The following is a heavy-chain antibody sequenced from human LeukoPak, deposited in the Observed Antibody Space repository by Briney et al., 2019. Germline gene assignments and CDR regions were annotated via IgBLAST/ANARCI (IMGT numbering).Heavy chain of an antibody. Sequence: PGGSLRLSCAVSGFTFSSYSMNWVRQAPGKGLEWVSCISSSSGYIYYADSVKGRFTISRDNAKNSLYLQMNTLRAEDTAVYYCARDPGYGSDWYFDLWGRGTLVTVSS. V-gene: IGHV3-21*01. CDR1: GFTFSSYS. D-gene: IGHD3-10*01. J-gene: IGHJ2*01. CDR3: ARDPGYGSDWYFDL. CDR2: ISSSSGYI.